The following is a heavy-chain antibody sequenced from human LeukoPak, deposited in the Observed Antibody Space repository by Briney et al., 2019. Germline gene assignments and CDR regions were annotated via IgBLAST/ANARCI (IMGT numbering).Heavy chain of an antibody. CDR2: MYVSGST. CDR3: ARDMVRGVKAHLSWFDP. V-gene: IGHV4-4*07. Sequence: SETLSLTCTVSGDSISSYYWSWIRQPAGKGLEWIGRMYVSGSTNYNPSLKSRVTMSVDTSKNQFSLKMTSVTAADTAFYYCARDMVRGVKAHLSWFDPWGQGILVTVST. CDR1: GDSISSYY. J-gene: IGHJ5*02. D-gene: IGHD3-10*01.